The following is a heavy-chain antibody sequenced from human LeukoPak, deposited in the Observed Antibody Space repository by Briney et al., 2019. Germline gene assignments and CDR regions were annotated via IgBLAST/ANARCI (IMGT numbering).Heavy chain of an antibody. CDR3: ARDTTIFGVVIIHYYGMDV. Sequence: ASVKVSCKASGYTFTSYGISWVRQAPGQGLEWMGWISAYNGNTNYAQKLQGKVTMTTDTSTSTAYMELRSLRSDDTAVYYCARDTTIFGVVIIHYYGMDVWGQGTTVTVSS. V-gene: IGHV1-18*01. CDR2: ISAYNGNT. J-gene: IGHJ6*02. D-gene: IGHD3-3*01. CDR1: GYTFTSYG.